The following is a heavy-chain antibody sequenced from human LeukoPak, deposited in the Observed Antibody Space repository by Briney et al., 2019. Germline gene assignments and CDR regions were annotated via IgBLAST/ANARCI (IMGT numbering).Heavy chain of an antibody. CDR1: GFTFSSYS. D-gene: IGHD3-10*01. CDR3: ARTTTPHYYGSGSYALGY. J-gene: IGHJ4*02. Sequence: GGSLRLSCAASGFTFSSYSMNWVRQGPGKGLEWVAVISYDGSNKFYADSVKGRFTISRDNSKNTLYLQMSSLSAEDTAVYYCARTTTPHYYGSGSYALGYWGQGTLVTVPS. CDR2: ISYDGSNK. V-gene: IGHV3-30*03.